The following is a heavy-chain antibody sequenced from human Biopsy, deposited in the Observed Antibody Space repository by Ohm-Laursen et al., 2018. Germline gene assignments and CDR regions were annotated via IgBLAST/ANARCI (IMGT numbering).Heavy chain of an antibody. CDR3: ARGGGYNWNNGWFDP. D-gene: IGHD1/OR15-1a*01. Sequence: SSVKVSCKASGGPFSSSVITWVRQAPGHGLEWMGGIIGIFRTAHYAQKFQGRVTITADEFMSTTYMELSSLRSEDTAVYYCARGGGYNWNNGWFDPWGQGTLVTVSS. V-gene: IGHV1-69*01. CDR2: IIGIFRTA. CDR1: GGPFSSSV. J-gene: IGHJ5*02.